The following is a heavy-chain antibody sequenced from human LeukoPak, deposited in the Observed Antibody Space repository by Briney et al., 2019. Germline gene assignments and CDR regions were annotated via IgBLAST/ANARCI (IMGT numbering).Heavy chain of an antibody. D-gene: IGHD3-22*01. V-gene: IGHV4-4*07. CDR1: GGSISSYY. CDR3: ASNYYDSSGYSNDAFDI. J-gene: IGHJ3*02. Sequence: PSETLSLTCTVSGGSISSYYWSWIRQPAGKGLEWIGRIYTSGSTNYNPSLKSRVTMSVDTSKNQFSLKLSSVTAADTAVYYCASNYYDSSGYSNDAFDIWGQGTMVTVSS. CDR2: IYTSGST.